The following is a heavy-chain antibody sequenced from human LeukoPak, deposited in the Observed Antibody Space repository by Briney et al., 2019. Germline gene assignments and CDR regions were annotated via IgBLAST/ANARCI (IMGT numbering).Heavy chain of an antibody. CDR2: INHSGST. V-gene: IGHV4-34*01. J-gene: IGHJ4*02. D-gene: IGHD5-18*01. CDR3: ARRTDTRGYRRFDY. CDR1: GGSFSGYY. Sequence: SETLSLTCAVYGGSFSGYYWSWIRQPPGKGLEWIGEINHSGSTNYNPSLKSRVAISVDTSKNQFSLKLSSVTAADTAVYYCARRTDTRGYRRFDYWGQGTLVTVSS.